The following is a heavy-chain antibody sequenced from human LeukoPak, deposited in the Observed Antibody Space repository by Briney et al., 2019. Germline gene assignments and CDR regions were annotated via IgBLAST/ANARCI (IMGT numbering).Heavy chain of an antibody. CDR3: XXXTIVVWTGAFDI. D-gene: IGHD2-21*02. CDR1: RFTFSSYA. CDR2: ISGSGGST. J-gene: IGHJ3*02. Sequence: GGSLRLPCAASRFTFSSYAMSWVRQAPGKGLEWVSAISGSGGSTYYADSVKGRFTISRDNSKNTLYLQMNSLRAEDTAVYYXXXXTIVVWTGAFDIWGQGTMVTVSS. V-gene: IGHV3-23*01.